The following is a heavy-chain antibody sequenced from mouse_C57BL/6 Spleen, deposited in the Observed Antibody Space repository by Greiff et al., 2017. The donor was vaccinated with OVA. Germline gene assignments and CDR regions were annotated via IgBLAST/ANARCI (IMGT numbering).Heavy chain of an antibody. D-gene: IGHD2-4*01. CDR3: GRSGDYDYGGGSFDY. Sequence: QVQLQQPGAELVKPGASVKLSCKASGYTFTSYWMHWVKQRPGRGLEWIGRIDPNSGGTKYNEKFKSKATLTVDKPSSTAYMQLSSLTSEDSAVYYCGRSGDYDYGGGSFDYWGQGTTLTVSS. CDR2: IDPNSGGT. V-gene: IGHV1-72*01. J-gene: IGHJ2*01. CDR1: GYTFTSYW.